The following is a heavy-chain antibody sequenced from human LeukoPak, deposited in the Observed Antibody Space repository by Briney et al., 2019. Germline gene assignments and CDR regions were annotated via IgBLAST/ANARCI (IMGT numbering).Heavy chain of an antibody. CDR3: ARDGKRVTTQFYYYGIDL. J-gene: IGHJ6*02. D-gene: IGHD3-3*01. Sequence: PGGSLRLSCAASGFTFDDYAMHWVRQAPGKGLEWVSGISWNSGSIGYADSVKGRFTISRDNAKNSLYLQMNSLRAEDTAVYYCARDGKRVTTQFYYYGIDLWGQGTTVTVSS. CDR1: GFTFDDYA. CDR2: ISWNSGSI. V-gene: IGHV3-9*01.